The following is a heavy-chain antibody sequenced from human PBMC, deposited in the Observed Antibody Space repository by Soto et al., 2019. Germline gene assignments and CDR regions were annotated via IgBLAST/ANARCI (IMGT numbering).Heavy chain of an antibody. V-gene: IGHV4-28*01. CDR3: ARMRCSGGSCYHPPYDYMDV. CDR1: GYSISSSNW. J-gene: IGHJ6*03. Sequence: SETLSLTCAVSGYSISSSNWWCWIRQPPGKGLEWIGYIYYSGSTYYNPSLKSRVTMSVDTSKNQFSLKLSSVTAVDTAVYYCARMRCSGGSCYHPPYDYMDVWGKGTTVTVSS. D-gene: IGHD2-15*01. CDR2: IYYSGST.